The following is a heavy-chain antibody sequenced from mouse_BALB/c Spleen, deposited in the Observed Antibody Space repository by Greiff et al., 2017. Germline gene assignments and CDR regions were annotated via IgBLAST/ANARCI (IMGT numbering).Heavy chain of an antibody. Sequence: EVQRVESGGGLVKPGGSLKLSCAASGFAFSSYDMSWVRQTPEKRLEWVAYISSGGGSTYYPDTVKGRFTISRDNAKNTLYLQMSSLKSEDTAMYYRARRRDYDGDPFFDYWGQGTTLTVSS. D-gene: IGHD2-4*01. CDR3: ARRRDYDGDPFFDY. CDR2: ISSGGGST. J-gene: IGHJ2*01. V-gene: IGHV5-12-1*01. CDR1: GFAFSSYD.